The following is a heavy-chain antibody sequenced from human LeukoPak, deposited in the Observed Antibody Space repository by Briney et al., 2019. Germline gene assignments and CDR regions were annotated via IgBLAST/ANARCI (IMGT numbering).Heavy chain of an antibody. J-gene: IGHJ4*02. CDR2: ISSSSSYI. V-gene: IGHV3-21*01. CDR1: GFTFSSYS. Sequence: AGGSLRLSCAASGFTFSSYSMNWVRQAPGKGLEWVSSISSSSSYIYYADSVKGRFTISRDNAKNSLYLQMNSLRAEDTAVYYCARAAGEMATIRYWGQGTLVTVSS. D-gene: IGHD5-24*01. CDR3: ARAAGEMATIRY.